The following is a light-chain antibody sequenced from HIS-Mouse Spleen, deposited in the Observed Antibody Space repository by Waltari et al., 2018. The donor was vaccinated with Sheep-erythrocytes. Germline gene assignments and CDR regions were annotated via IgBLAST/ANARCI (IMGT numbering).Light chain of an antibody. CDR1: SLRSYY. CDR3: NSRDSSGNHWV. Sequence: SSELTQDPAVSVALGQTVRITCQGDSLRSYYASRDQQKPGQAPVLVIYGTNNRPSGIPDRFSGASSGNTASLTITGAQAEDEADYYCNSRDSSGNHWVFGGGTKLTVL. V-gene: IGLV3-19*01. CDR2: GTN. J-gene: IGLJ3*02.